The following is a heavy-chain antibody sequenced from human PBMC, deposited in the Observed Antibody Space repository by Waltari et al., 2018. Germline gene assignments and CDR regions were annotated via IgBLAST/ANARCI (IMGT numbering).Heavy chain of an antibody. D-gene: IGHD1-26*01. V-gene: IGHV4-38-2*01. Sequence: QVQLQESGPGLVKPSETLSLTCAVSGYSISSGYYWGWIRQPPGKGLEWIGSIYHSGSTYYNPSRKSRVTISVDTSKNQFSLKLSSVTAADTAVYYCARLGWELISRNWFDPWGQGTLVTVSS. J-gene: IGHJ5*02. CDR2: IYHSGST. CDR3: ARLGWELISRNWFDP. CDR1: GYSISSGYY.